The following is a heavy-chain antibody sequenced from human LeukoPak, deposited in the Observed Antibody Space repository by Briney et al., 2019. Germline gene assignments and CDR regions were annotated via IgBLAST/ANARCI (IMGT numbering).Heavy chain of an antibody. Sequence: AGSLRLSCSASGFTFSSYAMHWVRQAPGKGLDWVAVISYDGSNKYYADSVKGRFTISRDNSKKTLYLQMNSLRAEDTAVYYCARDRSYGDYVWDFDYWPQGTLVTVSS. D-gene: IGHD4-17*01. CDR3: ARDRSYGDYVWDFDY. CDR2: ISYDGSNK. CDR1: GFTFSSYA. V-gene: IGHV3-30*04. J-gene: IGHJ4*02.